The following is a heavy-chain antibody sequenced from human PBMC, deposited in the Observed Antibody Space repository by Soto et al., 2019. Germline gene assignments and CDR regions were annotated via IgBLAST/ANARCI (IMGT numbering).Heavy chain of an antibody. Sequence: GGSLRLSCAASGFTFSSYGMHWVRQAPGKGLEWVAVISYDGSNKYYADSVKGRFTISRDNSKNTLYLQMNSLRAEDTAVYYCAKAAAAGPTGYYYYGMDVWGQGTTVTVSS. V-gene: IGHV3-30*18. CDR3: AKAAAAGPTGYYYYGMDV. CDR2: ISYDGSNK. J-gene: IGHJ6*02. D-gene: IGHD6-13*01. CDR1: GFTFSSYG.